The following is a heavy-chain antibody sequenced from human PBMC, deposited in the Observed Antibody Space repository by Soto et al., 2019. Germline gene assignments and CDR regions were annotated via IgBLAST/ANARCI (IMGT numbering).Heavy chain of an antibody. D-gene: IGHD3-3*01. CDR3: NRGSEYDFWSGYL. V-gene: IGHV1-69*06. Sequence: QERLVQSGAEVRKPGSSVKVSCKVTGGTSTRYAINWVRQAPGQGLEGMGGIVPMFGTSKYAQKFQGRVTITADTSTNIAYMELSSLRSEDTAVYYCNRGSEYDFWSGYLWCQGTLVSVSS. CDR1: GGTSTRYA. CDR2: IVPMFGTS. J-gene: IGHJ4*02.